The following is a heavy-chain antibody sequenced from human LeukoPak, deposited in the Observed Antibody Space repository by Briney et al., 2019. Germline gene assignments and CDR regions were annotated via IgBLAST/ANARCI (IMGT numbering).Heavy chain of an antibody. D-gene: IGHD3-22*01. Sequence: PSGTLSLTCAVSGGSISSSNWWSWVRQPPGKGLEWIGEIYHSGSTNYNPSLKSRVTISVDKSKNQFSLKLSSVTAADTAVYYCASYSTYYYDSSGYYSDDYWGQGTLVTVSS. CDR3: ASYSTYYYDSSGYYSDDY. J-gene: IGHJ4*02. CDR2: IYHSGST. V-gene: IGHV4-4*02. CDR1: GGSISSSNW.